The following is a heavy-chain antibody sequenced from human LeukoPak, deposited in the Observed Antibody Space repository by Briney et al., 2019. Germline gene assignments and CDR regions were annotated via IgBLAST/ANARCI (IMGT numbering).Heavy chain of an antibody. CDR2: ISYDGSDK. CDR1: GFTFSSYG. D-gene: IGHD6-13*01. Sequence: GGSLRLSCAASGFTFSSYGMHWVRQAPGKGLEWVAVISYDGSDKYYADSVKGRFTISRDNSKNTLYLQMNSLRAEDTAVYYCAKDRSSSWYEGPFNGMDVWGQGTTVTVSS. V-gene: IGHV3-30*18. CDR3: AKDRSSSWYEGPFNGMDV. J-gene: IGHJ6*02.